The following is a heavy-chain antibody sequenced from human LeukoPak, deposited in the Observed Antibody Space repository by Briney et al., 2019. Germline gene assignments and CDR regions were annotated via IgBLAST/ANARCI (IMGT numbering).Heavy chain of an antibody. V-gene: IGHV3-48*04. Sequence: GGSLRLSCAASGFTFSSYSMNWVRQAPGKGLEWVSYISSSSSTIYYADSVKGRFTISRDNAKNSLYLQMNSLRAEDTAVYYCARDPRRNSSGYSRGDYWGQGTLVTVSS. CDR2: ISSSSSTI. D-gene: IGHD3-22*01. CDR3: ARDPRRNSSGYSRGDY. CDR1: GFTFSSYS. J-gene: IGHJ4*02.